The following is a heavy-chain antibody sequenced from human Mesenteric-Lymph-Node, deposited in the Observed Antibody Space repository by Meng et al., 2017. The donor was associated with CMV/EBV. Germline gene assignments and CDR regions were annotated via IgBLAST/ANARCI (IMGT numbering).Heavy chain of an antibody. CDR1: GFTFSSYG. J-gene: IGHJ6*02. V-gene: IGHV3-9*01. CDR3: AKGFGYNGYDFWHGMDV. D-gene: IGHD5-12*01. Sequence: SLKISCAASGFTFSSYGMHWVRQAPGKGLEWVSGISWNRDKIGYADSVKGRFTISRDNAKNSLYLQMNSLRAEDTALYYCAKGFGYNGYDFWHGMDVWGQGTTVTVSS. CDR2: ISWNRDKI.